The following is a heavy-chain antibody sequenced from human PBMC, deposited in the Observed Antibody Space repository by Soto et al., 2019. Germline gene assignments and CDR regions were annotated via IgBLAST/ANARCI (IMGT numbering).Heavy chain of an antibody. CDR2: IWYDGNNK. CDR1: GFTFSSYG. J-gene: IGHJ6*02. V-gene: IGHV3-33*01. CDR3: ARDWVHLERLNYYYGMDV. D-gene: IGHD1-1*01. Sequence: QVQLVESGGGVVQPGRSLRLSCAASGFTFSSYGMHWVRQAPGKGLEWVAVIWYDGNNKYYADSVKGRFTISRDNSKNTLYLQMNSLRAEDTAVYYCARDWVHLERLNYYYGMDVWGQGTTVTVSS.